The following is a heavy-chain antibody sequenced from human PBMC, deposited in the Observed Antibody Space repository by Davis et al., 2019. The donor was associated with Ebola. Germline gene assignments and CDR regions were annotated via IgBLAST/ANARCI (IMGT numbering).Heavy chain of an antibody. Sequence: SETLSLTCTVSGGSISSYYWSWIRQPPGKGLEWIGNIYYSGSTYYNPSLKSRVTISVDTSKNQFSLKLSSVTAADTAVYYCARLAAAAGTNWFDPWGQGTLVTVSS. D-gene: IGHD6-13*01. CDR3: ARLAAAAGTNWFDP. CDR2: IYYSGST. J-gene: IGHJ5*02. CDR1: GGSISSYY. V-gene: IGHV4-39*01.